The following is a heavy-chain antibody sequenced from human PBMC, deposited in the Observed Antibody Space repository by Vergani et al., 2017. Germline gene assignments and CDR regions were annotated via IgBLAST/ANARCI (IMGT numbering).Heavy chain of an antibody. V-gene: IGHV3-30*18. CDR1: GFTFCSYG. J-gene: IGHJ4*02. D-gene: IGHD1-1*01. CDR3: AKDRYGDY. Sequence: QVQLVESGGGVVQPGRSLRLSCAASGFTFCSYGMHWVRQAPGKGLEWVAVISYDGSNKYYADSVKGRFTISRDNSKNTLYLQMNSLRAEDTAVYYCAKDRYGDYWGQGTLVTVSS. CDR2: ISYDGSNK.